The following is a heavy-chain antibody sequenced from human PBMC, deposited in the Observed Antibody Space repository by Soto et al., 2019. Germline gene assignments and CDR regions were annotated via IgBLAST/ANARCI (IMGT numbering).Heavy chain of an antibody. Sequence: QVQLVQSGAEVKKPGASVKVSCKASGYTFTSYGISWVRQAPGQGLEWMGWISAYNGNTNYAQRLKGRVTMTTETSTSTAYMELRSLRSDDTAVYYCASGDLVAAGIHYYYYMDVWGKGTTVTVSS. CDR3: ASGDLVAAGIHYYYYMDV. V-gene: IGHV1-18*01. CDR2: ISAYNGNT. D-gene: IGHD6-13*01. CDR1: GYTFTSYG. J-gene: IGHJ6*03.